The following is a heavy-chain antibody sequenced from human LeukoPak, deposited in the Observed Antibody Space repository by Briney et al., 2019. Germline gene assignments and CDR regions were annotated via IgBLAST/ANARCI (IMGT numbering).Heavy chain of an antibody. V-gene: IGHV4-34*01. CDR1: GGSFSGYY. CDR2: INHSGST. J-gene: IGHJ1*01. D-gene: IGHD3-22*01. Sequence: PSETPSLTCVVYGGSFSGYYWSWIRQPPGKGLEWIGEINHSGSTNYNPSLKSRVTISVDTSKNQFSLRLNSVTAADTAVYYCAYSSGYQQHSGQGTLVTASS. CDR3: AYSSGYQQH.